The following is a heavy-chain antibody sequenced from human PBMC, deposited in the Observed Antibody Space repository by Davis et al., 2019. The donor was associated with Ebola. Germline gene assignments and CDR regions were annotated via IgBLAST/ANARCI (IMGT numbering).Heavy chain of an antibody. D-gene: IGHD1-20*01. J-gene: IGHJ5*02. V-gene: IGHV1-8*02. CDR2: MNPNSGNT. CDR1: GYTFTSYA. CDR3: ARVRYNWNGFDP. Sequence: AASVKVSCKASGYTFTSYAINWVRQATGQGLEWMGWMNPNSGNTGYAQKFQGRVTMTRNTSINTAYMELSSLRSEDTAVYYCARVRYNWNGFDPWGQGTLVTVSS.